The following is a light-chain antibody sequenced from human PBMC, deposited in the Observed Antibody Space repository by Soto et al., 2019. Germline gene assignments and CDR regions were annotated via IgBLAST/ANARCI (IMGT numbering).Light chain of an antibody. CDR2: AAS. CDR3: QQLKSFPLS. CDR1: QGISSS. Sequence: IQSTQSPSSLSASVGDRVTITCRASQGISSSLAWYQQQPGKAPKLLIYAASTLQSGVPSRFSGSGSGTDFTLTISSLQPEDFATYYCQQLKSFPLSFGGGTTVEIK. J-gene: IGKJ4*01. V-gene: IGKV1-9*01.